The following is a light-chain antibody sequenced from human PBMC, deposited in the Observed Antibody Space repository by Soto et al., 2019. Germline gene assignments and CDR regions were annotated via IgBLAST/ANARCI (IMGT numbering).Light chain of an antibody. CDR1: SSDVGGYNY. Sequence: QSVLTQPASVSGSPEQSITISCTGTSSDVGGYNYVSWYQQHPGKAPKLMIYDVSNRPSGVSNRFSGSKSGNTASLTISGLQAEDEADYYCSSYTSSSPSVVFGGGTKLTVL. CDR3: SSYTSSSPSVV. CDR2: DVS. J-gene: IGLJ2*01. V-gene: IGLV2-14*01.